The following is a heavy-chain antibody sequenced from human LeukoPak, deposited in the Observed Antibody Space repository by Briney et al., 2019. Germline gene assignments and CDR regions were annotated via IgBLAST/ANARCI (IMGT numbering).Heavy chain of an antibody. D-gene: IGHD6-19*01. Sequence: SRTLASPADGPTLTSFSISCDRQLPGKGLEWVSTVSGSGGSTYYADSVKGRFTISRDNSKNTLYLQVNSLRAEDTAVYYCARSDISGWYYFDYWGQGTLVTVSS. J-gene: IGHJ4*02. V-gene: IGHV3-23*01. CDR3: ARSDISGWYYFDY. CDR2: VSGSGGST. CDR1: GPTLTSFS.